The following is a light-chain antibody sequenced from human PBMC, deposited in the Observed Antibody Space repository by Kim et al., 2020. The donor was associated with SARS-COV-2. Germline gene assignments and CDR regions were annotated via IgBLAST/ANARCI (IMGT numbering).Light chain of an antibody. Sequence: SSELTQDPAVSVALGQTVRITSQGDSLRSYYASWYQQKPGQAPVLVIYGKNNRPSGIPDRFSGSSSGNTASLTITGAQAEDEADYYCNSRDSRGNHVVFG. CDR3: NSRDSRGNHVV. V-gene: IGLV3-19*01. J-gene: IGLJ2*01. CDR1: SLRSYY. CDR2: GKN.